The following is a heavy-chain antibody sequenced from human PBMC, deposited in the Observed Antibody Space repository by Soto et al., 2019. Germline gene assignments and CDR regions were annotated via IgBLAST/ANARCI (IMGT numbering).Heavy chain of an antibody. CDR1: GFTFSSYW. Sequence: EVQLVESGGGLVQPGGSLRLSCAASGFTFSSYWMHWVRQAPGKGLVWVSRINSDGSSTSYADSVKGRFTISRDNAKNTLYLQMNSLIAEYTAVYYCVRTSLVVAAATREDYWGQGTLVTVSS. CDR3: VRTSLVVAAATREDY. D-gene: IGHD2-15*01. V-gene: IGHV3-74*01. J-gene: IGHJ4*02. CDR2: INSDGSST.